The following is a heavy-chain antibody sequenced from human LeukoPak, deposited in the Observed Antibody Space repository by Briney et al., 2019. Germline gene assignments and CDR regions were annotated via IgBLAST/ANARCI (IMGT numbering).Heavy chain of an antibody. D-gene: IGHD4-17*01. J-gene: IGHJ4*02. CDR3: TTDYAS. Sequence: GSLRLSCAASGSTFSYYVMSWVRQAPGKGLEWVGRIKSKTDGETTGYAAPVKGRFTISRDDSKNTLYLQMNSLKTEDTAVYYCTTDYASWSQGTLVTVSS. CDR1: GSTFSYYV. CDR2: IKSKTDGETT. V-gene: IGHV3-15*01.